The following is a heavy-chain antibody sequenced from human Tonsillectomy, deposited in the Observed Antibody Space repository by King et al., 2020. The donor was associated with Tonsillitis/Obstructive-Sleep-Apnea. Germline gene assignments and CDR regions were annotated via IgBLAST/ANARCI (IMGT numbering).Heavy chain of an antibody. CDR3: TTDGKIVGAKGCGY. CDR1: GFTFSNAW. D-gene: IGHD1-26*01. Sequence: VQLVESGGGLVKPGGSLRLSYAASGFTFSNAWMNWVRQAPGKGLEWVGRIKSKTDGGTSDYAAPGKGRFTIARDDSKNTLYLQMNSLKTEDTAVYYCTTDGKIVGAKGCGYWGQGTLVTVSS. V-gene: IGHV3-15*07. CDR2: IKSKTDGGTS. J-gene: IGHJ4*02.